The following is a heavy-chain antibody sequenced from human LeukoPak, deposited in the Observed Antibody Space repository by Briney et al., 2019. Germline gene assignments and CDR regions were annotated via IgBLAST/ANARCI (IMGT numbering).Heavy chain of an antibody. Sequence: GASVKVSCKVSGYTLTELSMHWVRQAPGKGLEWMGGFDPEDGETIYAQKFQGRVTMTEDTSTDTAYMELNSLRSDDTAVYCCATDPGEIVPAAKGPRGDYCYGMDVWGQGTTVTVSS. D-gene: IGHD2-2*01. CDR3: ATDPGEIVPAAKGPRGDYCYGMDV. J-gene: IGHJ6*02. V-gene: IGHV1-24*01. CDR1: GYTLTELS. CDR2: FDPEDGET.